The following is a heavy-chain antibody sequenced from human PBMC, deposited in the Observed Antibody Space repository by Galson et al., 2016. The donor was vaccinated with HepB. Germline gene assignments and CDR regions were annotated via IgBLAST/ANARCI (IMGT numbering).Heavy chain of an antibody. CDR1: GFTFRSYA. J-gene: IGHJ4*02. V-gene: IGHV3-23*01. CDR2: ISGSGGST. Sequence: SLRLSCAASGFTFRSYAMSWVRQAPGKGLEWVSGISGSGGSTYYADSVKGRITISRDNSKNTLYLQMNSLRVEDTAVYYCAKAHYDILTGYWPYFDYWGQGTLDTVSS. D-gene: IGHD3-9*01. CDR3: AKAHYDILTGYWPYFDY.